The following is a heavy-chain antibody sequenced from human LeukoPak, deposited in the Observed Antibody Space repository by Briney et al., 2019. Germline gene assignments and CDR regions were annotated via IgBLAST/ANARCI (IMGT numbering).Heavy chain of an antibody. CDR1: GFTFSSYW. J-gene: IGHJ3*02. CDR2: ISSSSSYI. Sequence: PGGSLRLSCAASGFTFSSYWMSWVRQAPGKGLEWVSSISSSSSYIYYADSVKGRFTISRDNAKNSLYLQMNSLRAEDTAVYYCARDLSGSYFDAFDIWGQGTMVTVSS. CDR3: ARDLSGSYFDAFDI. D-gene: IGHD1-26*01. V-gene: IGHV3-21*01.